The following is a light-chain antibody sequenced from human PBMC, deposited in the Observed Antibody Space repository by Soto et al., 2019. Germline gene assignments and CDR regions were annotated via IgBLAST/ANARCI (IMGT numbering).Light chain of an antibody. Sequence: QSVLTQPPSASGSPGQSVTISCTGTSSDVGGYNYVSWYQQHPGKAPKLMIYEVSKRPSGVPDRFSGSKSGNTASLTVSGLQAEDEAGYYCSSYAGSNNFVFGTG. CDR3: SSYAGSNNFV. V-gene: IGLV2-8*01. J-gene: IGLJ1*01. CDR1: SSDVGGYNY. CDR2: EVS.